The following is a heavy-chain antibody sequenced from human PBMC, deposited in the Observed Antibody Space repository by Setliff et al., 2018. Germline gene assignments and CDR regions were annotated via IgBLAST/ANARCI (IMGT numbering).Heavy chain of an antibody. CDR1: GYTFTSYA. D-gene: IGHD1-26*01. V-gene: IGHV1-3*01. Sequence: ASVKVSCKASGYTFTSYAMHWVRQAPGQRLEWMGWINAGNGNTKYSQKFQGRVTITRDTSASTAYMELSSLRSEDTAVYYCAREKGGVDKYYHGMDVWGQGTTVTVSS. CDR3: AREKGGVDKYYHGMDV. CDR2: INAGNGNT. J-gene: IGHJ6*02.